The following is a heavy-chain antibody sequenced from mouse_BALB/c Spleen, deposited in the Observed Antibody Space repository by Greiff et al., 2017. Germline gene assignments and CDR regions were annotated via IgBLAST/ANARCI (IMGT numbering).Heavy chain of an antibody. D-gene: IGHD1-2*01. CDR2: IYPGDGDT. CDR3: ARSITTAYYFDY. V-gene: IGHV1-80*01. J-gene: IGHJ2*01. CDR1: GYAFSSYW. Sequence: QVQLKQSGAELVRPGSSVKISCKASGYAFSSYWMNWVKQRPGQGLEWIGQIYPGDGDTNYNGKFKGKATLTADKSSSTAYMQLSSLTSEDSAVYFCARSITTAYYFDYWGQGTTLTVSS.